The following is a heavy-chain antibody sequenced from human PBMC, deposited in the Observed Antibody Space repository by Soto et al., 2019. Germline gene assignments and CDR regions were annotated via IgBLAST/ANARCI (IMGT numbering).Heavy chain of an antibody. V-gene: IGHV1-18*04. CDR2: ISAYNGNT. J-gene: IGHJ4*02. CDR1: GYTFTSYG. CDR3: ASVRGAEYSSRWYVRGDSNPHFEY. Sequence: ASVKVSCKASGYTFTSYGISWVRQAPGEGLEWMGWISAYNGNTNYAQKLQGIVTMTTDTSTSTAYMELRSLRSEDTAVYYCASVRGAEYSSRWYVRGDSNPHFEYWGQGTMVTVSS. D-gene: IGHD6-13*01.